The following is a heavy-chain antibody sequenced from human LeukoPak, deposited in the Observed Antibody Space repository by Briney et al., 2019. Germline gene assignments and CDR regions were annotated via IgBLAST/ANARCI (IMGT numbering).Heavy chain of an antibody. CDR2: IDYSGNT. D-gene: IGHD3-22*01. CDR1: GGSISSYY. J-gene: IGHJ1*01. CDR3: ARGVSYYDSSGYYNEYFQH. V-gene: IGHV4-59*08. Sequence: SETLSLTCTVSGGSISSYYWSWIRQPPGKGLEWIGYIDYSGNTNYNPSLKSRVTISVDTSKNQFSLKLSSVTAADTAVYYCARGVSYYDSSGYYNEYFQHWGQGTLVTVSS.